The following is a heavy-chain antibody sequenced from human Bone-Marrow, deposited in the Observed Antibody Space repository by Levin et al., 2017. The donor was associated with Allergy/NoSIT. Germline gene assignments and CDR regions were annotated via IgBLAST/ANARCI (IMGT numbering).Heavy chain of an antibody. CDR1: GYTFTSYD. Sequence: GESLKISCKASGYTFTSYDINWVRQATGQGLEWMGWMNPNSGNTGYAQKFQGRVTMTRNTSISTAYMELSSLRSEDTAVYYCARGRVTMVRGVIIRFTPRTDAFDIWGQGTMVTVSS. CDR3: ARGRVTMVRGVIIRFTPRTDAFDI. J-gene: IGHJ3*02. D-gene: IGHD3-10*01. CDR2: MNPNSGNT. V-gene: IGHV1-8*01.